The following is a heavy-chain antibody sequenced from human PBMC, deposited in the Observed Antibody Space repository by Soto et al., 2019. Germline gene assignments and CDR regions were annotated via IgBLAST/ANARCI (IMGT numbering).Heavy chain of an antibody. V-gene: IGHV4-39*01. J-gene: IGHJ5*02. D-gene: IGHD6-6*01. CDR2: IYYSGST. CDR1: VGCMSSSSGY. Sequence: ETLSLARTVAVGCMSSSSGYRGWIRQPPGKGLEWIGSIYYSGSTYYNPSLKSRVTISVDTSKNQFSLKLSSVTAADTAVYYCARLGSTIAARHWGLEDDFGPWGQGTQVTVSS. CDR3: ARLGSTIAARHWGLEDDFGP.